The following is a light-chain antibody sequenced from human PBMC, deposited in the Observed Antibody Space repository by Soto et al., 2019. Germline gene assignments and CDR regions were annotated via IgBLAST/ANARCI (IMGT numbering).Light chain of an antibody. CDR2: SNN. CDR1: NSNIGNNN. J-gene: IGLJ2*01. V-gene: IGLV1-44*01. CDR3: AAWDDSRSGVV. Sequence: QSVLTQAPSASGPPGQRVTISCSGSNSNIGNNNVNWYQMVPGTAPKLLIYSNNQRPSGVPDRFSASNSGTSASLAISGLRSEDEADYYCAAWDDSRSGVVFGGGTKLTVL.